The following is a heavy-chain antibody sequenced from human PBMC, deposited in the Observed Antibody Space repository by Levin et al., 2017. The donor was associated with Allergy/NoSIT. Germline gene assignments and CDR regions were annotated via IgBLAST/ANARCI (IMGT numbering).Heavy chain of an antibody. CDR2: IIPIFGTA. Sequence: SVKVSCKASGGTFSSYAISWVRQAPGQGLEWMGGIIPIFGTANYAQKFQGRVTITADESTSTAYMELSSLRSEDTAVYYCAREFRDTAMRGWFDPWGQGTLVTVSS. J-gene: IGHJ5*02. CDR3: AREFRDTAMRGWFDP. CDR1: GGTFSSYA. D-gene: IGHD5-18*01. V-gene: IGHV1-69*13.